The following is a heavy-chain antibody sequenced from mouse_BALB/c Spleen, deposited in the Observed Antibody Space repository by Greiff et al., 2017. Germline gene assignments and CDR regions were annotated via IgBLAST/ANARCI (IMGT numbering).Heavy chain of an antibody. CDR3: ARHEAVYYAMDY. Sequence: EVQVVESGGGLVQPGGSLKLSCAASGFTFSSYTMSWVRQTPEKRLEWVAYISNGGGSTYYPDTVKGRFTISRDNAKNTLYLQMSSLKSEDTAMYYCARHEAVYYAMDYWGQGTSVTVSS. J-gene: IGHJ4*01. CDR1: GFTFSSYT. CDR2: ISNGGGST. D-gene: IGHD3-3*01. V-gene: IGHV5-12-2*01.